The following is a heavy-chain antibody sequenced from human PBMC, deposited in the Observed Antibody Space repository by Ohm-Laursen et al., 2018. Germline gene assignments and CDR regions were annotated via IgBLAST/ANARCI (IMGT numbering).Heavy chain of an antibody. V-gene: IGHV4-38-2*01. Sequence: TLTLTCAVSGYFISNGYYWGWIRQPPGKGLEWIGSIFHSGTTYYNPSLQSRATMSVDTSKNQISLTLTSVAAADTAVYYCARVRAVAGYYGMDAWGQGTTATVSS. CDR3: ARVRAVAGYYGMDA. CDR1: GYFISNGYY. CDR2: IFHSGTT. J-gene: IGHJ6*02. D-gene: IGHD6-19*01.